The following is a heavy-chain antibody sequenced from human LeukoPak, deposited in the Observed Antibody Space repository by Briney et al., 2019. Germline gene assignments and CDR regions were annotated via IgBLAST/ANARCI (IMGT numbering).Heavy chain of an antibody. CDR2: INHSGST. J-gene: IGHJ4*02. Sequence: SETLSLTCAVYGGSFSGYYWSWIRQPPGKGLEWIGEINHSGSTNYNPSLKSRVTISVDTPKNQFSLKLSSVTAADTAVYYCARSRGSGWYRGWYFDYWGQGTLVTVSS. V-gene: IGHV4-34*01. CDR3: ARSRGSGWYRGWYFDY. D-gene: IGHD6-19*01. CDR1: GGSFSGYY.